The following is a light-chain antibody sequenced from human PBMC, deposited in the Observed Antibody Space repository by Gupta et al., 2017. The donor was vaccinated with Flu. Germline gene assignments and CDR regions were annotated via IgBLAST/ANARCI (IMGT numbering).Light chain of an antibody. CDR3: QQRSNRPLT. Sequence: EIVLTKSPATLSLSPGERATLSCRASQSISGYLAWYQQRPGQAPRLLIYEAFNRATGIPARFSGSGSGTDFTLTISSLEPEDFAVYYCQQRSNRPLTFGGGTKVEIK. V-gene: IGKV3-11*01. J-gene: IGKJ4*01. CDR2: EAF. CDR1: QSISGY.